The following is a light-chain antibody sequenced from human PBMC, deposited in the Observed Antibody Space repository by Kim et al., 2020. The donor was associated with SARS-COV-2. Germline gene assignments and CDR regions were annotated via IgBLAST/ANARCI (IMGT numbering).Light chain of an antibody. CDR1: QSISSW. J-gene: IGKJ1*01. CDR2: KAS. V-gene: IGKV1-5*03. Sequence: DIQMTQSPSTLSASVGDRVTITCRASQSISSWLAWYQQKPGKAPKLLIYKASSLESGVPSRFSGSGSGTEFTLTISSLQPDDFATYYCQQYHSPWTFGQGTKVVIK. CDR3: QQYHSPWT.